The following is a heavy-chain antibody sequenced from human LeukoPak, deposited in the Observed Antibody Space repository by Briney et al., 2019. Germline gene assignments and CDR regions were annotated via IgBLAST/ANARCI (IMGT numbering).Heavy chain of an antibody. CDR1: GLTFSIYS. CDR2: ISSTGNYI. CDR3: AREPTSMIL. D-gene: IGHD5-18*01. V-gene: IGHV3-21*01. Sequence: PGGSLRLSCATSGLTFSIYSMNWVRQTPGKGLEWVSSISSTGNYIYYADSVRGRFTISRDNAKNSLYLQMNSLRAEDTAVYYCAREPTSMILWGQGTLVTVSS. J-gene: IGHJ4*02.